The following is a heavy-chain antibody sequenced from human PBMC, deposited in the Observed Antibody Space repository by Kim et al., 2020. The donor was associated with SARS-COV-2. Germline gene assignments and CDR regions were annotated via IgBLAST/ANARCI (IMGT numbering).Heavy chain of an antibody. D-gene: IGHD5-12*01. CDR3: ARDVQSVAPYAMDV. CDR2: IWYDGSRK. V-gene: IGHV3-30*02. J-gene: IGHJ6*02. Sequence: GGSLRLSCAASGFSFSSHAIHWVRQAPGKGLEWVAYIWYDGSRKEYADSVKGRFSISRDNSKNTLFLEVNSLRTEDTAVYYCARDVQSVAPYAMDVWGQGTTVTAS. CDR1: GFSFSSHA.